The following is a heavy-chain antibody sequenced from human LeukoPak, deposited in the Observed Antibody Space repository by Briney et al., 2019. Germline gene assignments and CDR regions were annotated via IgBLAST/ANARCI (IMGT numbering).Heavy chain of an antibody. CDR2: IIPIFGTA. Sequence: SVKVSCKASGDTFSSYAISWVRQAPGQGLEWMGGIIPIFGTANYAQKFQGRVTITADESTSTAYMELSSLRSEDTAVYYCARKPFIKKPHPLDYWGQGTLVTVSS. CDR3: ARKPFIKKPHPLDY. CDR1: GDTFSSYA. V-gene: IGHV1-69*01. D-gene: IGHD3-10*01. J-gene: IGHJ4*02.